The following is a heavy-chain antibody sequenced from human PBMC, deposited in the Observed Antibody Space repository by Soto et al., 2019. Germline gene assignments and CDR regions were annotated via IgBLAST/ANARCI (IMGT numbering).Heavy chain of an antibody. CDR1: GFTFSSYW. Sequence: EVQLGESGGGLVQPGGSLRLSCAASGFTFSSYWMTWVRQAPGKGLEWVANIKKDGSEKYYVDSVKGRFTISRDNAKNSLYLQMSSLRDEDTAVYYCAGEGRGYCSSTSCPGIWGQGTLVTVSS. D-gene: IGHD2-2*01. J-gene: IGHJ4*02. CDR2: IKKDGSEK. CDR3: AGEGRGYCSSTSCPGI. V-gene: IGHV3-7*01.